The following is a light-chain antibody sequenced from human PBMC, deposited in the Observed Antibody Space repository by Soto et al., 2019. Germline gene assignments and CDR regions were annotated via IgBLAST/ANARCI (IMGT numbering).Light chain of an antibody. CDR2: DNN. Sequence: QSALTQPPLVSAAPGQTVTISCSGTNSNFETTDVSWYQQLPGTAPKLLIYDNNKRPSGIPDRFSGSKSGTSATLGITGVQTRDEADYYCGTWDTTLIGIFGGGTKVTVL. CDR1: NSNFETTD. J-gene: IGLJ2*01. CDR3: GTWDTTLIGI. V-gene: IGLV1-51*01.